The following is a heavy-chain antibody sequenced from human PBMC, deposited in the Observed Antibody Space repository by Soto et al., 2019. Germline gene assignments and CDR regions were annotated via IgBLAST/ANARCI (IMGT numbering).Heavy chain of an antibody. CDR1: GFTFSRYG. D-gene: IGHD3-3*01. CDR2: IWYDGSNK. CDR3: ARDRPIGVVLGGWFDP. Sequence: QVQLVESGGGVVQPGRSLRLSCAAYGFTFSRYGMHWVRQAPGKGLEWVAVIWYDGSNKYYADSVKGRFTISRDNSKNTLYRQMNSLRAEDTAVYYCARDRPIGVVLGGWFDPWCQGTLVTVSS. J-gene: IGHJ5*02. V-gene: IGHV3-33*01.